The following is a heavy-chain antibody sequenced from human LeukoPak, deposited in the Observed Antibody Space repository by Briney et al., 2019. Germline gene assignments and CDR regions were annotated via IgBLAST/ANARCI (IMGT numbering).Heavy chain of an antibody. Sequence: PGGSLRLSCAASGFIFSTYDMHWVRQAPGKGLEWVAVISRDGGIRYHADSVKGRFTIFRDNSKNTLYLQMNSLRTDDTAVYYCARHFTTGSIDHWGQGNLITVSS. CDR1: GFIFSTYD. D-gene: IGHD3-9*01. J-gene: IGHJ4*02. CDR3: ARHFTTGSIDH. V-gene: IGHV3-30-3*01. CDR2: ISRDGGIR.